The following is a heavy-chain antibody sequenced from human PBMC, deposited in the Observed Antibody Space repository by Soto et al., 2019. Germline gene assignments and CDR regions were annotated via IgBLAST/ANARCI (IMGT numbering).Heavy chain of an antibody. CDR1: GFTFSTYT. CDR3: ARDLIAAAANWFDP. J-gene: IGHJ5*02. CDR2: ISSSSSYI. Sequence: GGSLRLSCAASGFTFSTYTMNWVRQAPGKGLEWVSSISSSSSYIYYADSVKGRFTISRDNAKNSLYLQMNSLRAEDTAVYYCARDLIAAAANWFDPWGQGTLVTVSS. V-gene: IGHV3-21*01. D-gene: IGHD6-13*01.